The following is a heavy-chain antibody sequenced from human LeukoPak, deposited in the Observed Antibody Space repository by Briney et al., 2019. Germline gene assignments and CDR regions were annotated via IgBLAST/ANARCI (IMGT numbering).Heavy chain of an antibody. J-gene: IGHJ6*03. CDR1: GFTFSSYG. Sequence: GGSLRLSCAASGFTFSSYGMHWVRRAPGKGLEWVAFIRYDGSNKYYADSVKGRFTISRDNSKNTLYLQMNSLRAEDTAVYYCASPYCSSTSCYRYYYMDVWGKGTTVTVSS. V-gene: IGHV3-30*02. CDR3: ASPYCSSTSCYRYYYMDV. D-gene: IGHD2-2*02. CDR2: IRYDGSNK.